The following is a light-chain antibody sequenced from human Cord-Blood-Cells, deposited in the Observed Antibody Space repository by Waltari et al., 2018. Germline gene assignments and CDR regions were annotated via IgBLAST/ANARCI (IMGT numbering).Light chain of an antibody. CDR1: QSISSY. V-gene: IGKV1-39*01. CDR2: AAS. J-gene: IGKJ5*01. CDR3: QQSYSTPIT. Sequence: IQMTQSPSSLSASVGDRVTITCRASQSISSYLNWYQQKPGKAPKLLIYAASSVQSGVPSRFSGSGSGTDFTLTISSLQPEDFATYYCQQSYSTPITFGQGTRLEIK.